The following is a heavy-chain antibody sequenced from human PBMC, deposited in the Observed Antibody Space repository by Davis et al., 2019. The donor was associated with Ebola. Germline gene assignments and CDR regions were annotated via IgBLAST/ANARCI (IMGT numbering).Heavy chain of an antibody. J-gene: IGHJ5*02. D-gene: IGHD3-10*01. CDR3: ARRINLPRGDWFDP. CDR1: GCSISSYY. V-gene: IGHV4-59*01. CDR2: IYYSGST. Sequence: PSETLSLTCTASGCSISSYYWSWIRQPPGKGLEWIGYIYYSGSTHYHPSLKSRVTISVDTSKNQFSLKLSSVTAADTAVYYCARRINLPRGDWFDPWGQGTLVTVSS.